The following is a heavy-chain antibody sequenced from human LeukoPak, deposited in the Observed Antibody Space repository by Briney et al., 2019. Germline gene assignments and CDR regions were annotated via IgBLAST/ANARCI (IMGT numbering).Heavy chain of an antibody. V-gene: IGHV3-23*01. J-gene: IGHJ5*02. D-gene: IGHD6-13*01. CDR3: VRDSSSWFYP. CDR2: ISGSGTGT. CDR1: GFTFSSSA. Sequence: PGGSLRLSCAASGFTFSSSAMSWVRQAPGKGLYWVSAISGSGTGTYYADSVKGRFTISRDNAKNSLYLQMNSLRAEDTAVYYCVRDSSSWFYPWGQGTLVTVSS.